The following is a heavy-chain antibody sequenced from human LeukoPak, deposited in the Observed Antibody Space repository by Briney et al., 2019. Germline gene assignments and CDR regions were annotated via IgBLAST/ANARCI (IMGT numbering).Heavy chain of an antibody. CDR3: AKVGNGGDLDY. D-gene: IGHD4-23*01. CDR2: INSDGSTT. J-gene: IGHJ4*02. V-gene: IGHV3-74*01. CDR1: GFTFSSYW. Sequence: GGSLRLSCAASGFTFSSYWMHWVRQAPGKGLVWVSRINSDGSTTSYADSVKGRFTISRDNAKNTLYLQMNSLRAEDTAVYYCAKVGNGGDLDYWGQGTLVTVSS.